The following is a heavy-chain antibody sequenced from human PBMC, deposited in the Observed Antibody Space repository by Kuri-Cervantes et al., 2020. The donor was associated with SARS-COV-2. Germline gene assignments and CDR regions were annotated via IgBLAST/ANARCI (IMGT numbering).Heavy chain of an antibody. CDR2: IYHSGGT. J-gene: IGHJ5*02. Sequence: SATLSLTCTVSGYSISSGYYWGWIRQPPGKGLEWIGSIYHSGGTNYNPSLKSRVTISVDTSKNQFSLKLSSVTAADTAVYYCERDKDGSGSLWFDPWGQGTLVTVSS. CDR3: ERDKDGSGSLWFDP. CDR1: GYSISSGYY. V-gene: IGHV4-38-2*02. D-gene: IGHD3-10*01.